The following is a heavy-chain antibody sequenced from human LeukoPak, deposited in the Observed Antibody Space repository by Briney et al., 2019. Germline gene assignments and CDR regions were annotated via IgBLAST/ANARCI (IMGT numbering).Heavy chain of an antibody. J-gene: IGHJ5*02. CDR3: ARSGIGYFDWYPDWFDP. D-gene: IGHD3-9*01. V-gene: IGHV1-18*01. Sequence: ASVKVSCKVSGYTFTNYGISWVRQAPGQGFEWMGWISAYSGATNYAQKLQGRVTMTTDTSTSTAYMELRSLRSDDTAVYYCARSGIGYFDWYPDWFDPWGQGTLVTVSS. CDR1: GYTFTNYG. CDR2: ISAYSGAT.